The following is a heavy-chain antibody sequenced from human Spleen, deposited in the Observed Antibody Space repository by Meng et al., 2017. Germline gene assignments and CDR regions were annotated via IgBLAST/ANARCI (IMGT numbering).Heavy chain of an antibody. J-gene: IGHJ5*02. CDR2: INHSGST. Sequence: SETLSLTCAVYGGSFSGYYWSWIRQPPGKGLEWIGEINHSGSTNYNPSLKSRVTISVDTSKNQFYLKLSSMTAADTAVYFCARDLWELRYKAPFDPWGQGALVTVSS. CDR3: ARDLWELRYKAPFDP. D-gene: IGHD3-9*01. V-gene: IGHV4-34*01. CDR1: GGSFSGYY.